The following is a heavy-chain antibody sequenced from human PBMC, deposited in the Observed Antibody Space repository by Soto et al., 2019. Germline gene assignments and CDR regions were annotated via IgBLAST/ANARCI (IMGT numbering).Heavy chain of an antibody. D-gene: IGHD3-22*01. CDR2: ISGSGGST. V-gene: IGHV3-23*01. J-gene: IGHJ4*02. Sequence: PGGSLRLSCAASGFTSSSYAMSWVRQAPGKGLEWVSAISGSGGSTYYADSVKGRFTISRDNSKNTLYLQMNSLRAEDTAVYYCARTQKRGYYYDSSGFPTFDYWGQGTLVTVSS. CDR3: ARTQKRGYYYDSSGFPTFDY. CDR1: GFTSSSYA.